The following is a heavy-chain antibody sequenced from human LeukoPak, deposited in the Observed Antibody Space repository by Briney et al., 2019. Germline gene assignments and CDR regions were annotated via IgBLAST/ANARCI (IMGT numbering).Heavy chain of an antibody. CDR2: IIPIFGTA. D-gene: IGHD3-10*01. J-gene: IGHJ4*02. V-gene: IGHV1-69*13. CDR1: GYTFTSYF. Sequence: SVKVSCKASGYTFTSYFMHWVRQAPGQGLEWMGGIIPIFGTANYAQKFQGRVTITADESTSTAYMELSSLRSEDTAVYYCAGTYYYGSGSYYVPDYWGQGTLVTVSS. CDR3: AGTYYYGSGSYYVPDY.